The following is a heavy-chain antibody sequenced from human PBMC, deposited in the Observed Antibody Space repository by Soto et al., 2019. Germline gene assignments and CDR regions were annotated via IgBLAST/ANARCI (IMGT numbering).Heavy chain of an antibody. CDR3: ARSHSAYYYYGMDA. CDR1: RYTFTGYY. Sequence: VQSGTEMKTPGASVKVTCKTSRYTFTGYYMHWVRQAPGRGLEWMGWIDPDSGDTNYVQKFHGRGTMTRATSSATAYLEVSGLRRDATAIYYCARSHSAYYYYGMDAWGQGTAVSVSS. V-gene: IGHV1-2*02. CDR2: IDPDSGDT. J-gene: IGHJ6*02.